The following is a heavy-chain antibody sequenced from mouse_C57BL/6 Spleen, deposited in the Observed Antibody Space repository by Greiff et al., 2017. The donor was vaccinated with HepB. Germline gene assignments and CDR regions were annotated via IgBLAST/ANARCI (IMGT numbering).Heavy chain of an antibody. CDR3: AINYYGSSITY. J-gene: IGHJ3*01. V-gene: IGHV5-17*01. CDR2: ISSGSSTI. D-gene: IGHD1-1*01. Sequence: EVKLVESGGGLVKPGGSLKLSCAASGFTFSDYGMHWVRQAPEKGLEWVAYISSGSSTIYYADTVKGRFTISRDNAKNTLCLQMTSLRSEDTAMYYCAINYYGSSITYWGQGTLVTVSA. CDR1: GFTFSDYG.